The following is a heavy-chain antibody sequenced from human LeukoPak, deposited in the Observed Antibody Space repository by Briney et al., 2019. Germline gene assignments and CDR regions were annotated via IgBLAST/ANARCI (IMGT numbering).Heavy chain of an antibody. J-gene: IGHJ6*03. D-gene: IGHD2-2*01. V-gene: IGHV3-21*01. CDR3: ATLGYCSSTSCSKRHYYYYMDV. Sequence: KPGGSLRLSCAASGFTFSSYSMNWVRQAPGEGLEWVSSISSVSSYIYYADSVKGRFTISRDNAKNSLYLQMNSLRAEDTAVYYCATLGYCSSTSCSKRHYYYYMDVWGKGTTVTVSS. CDR2: ISSVSSYI. CDR1: GFTFSSYS.